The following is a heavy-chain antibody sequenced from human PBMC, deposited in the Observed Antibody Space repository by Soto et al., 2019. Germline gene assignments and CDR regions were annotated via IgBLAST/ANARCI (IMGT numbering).Heavy chain of an antibody. Sequence: PSETLSLTCTVSGASISSGDYYWSWIRQPPGKGLEWIGHIYYTGSTNYNPSLNSRVTISVDTSKSQFSLRLSSVTAADTAVYYCARDPWAPGVAYWGQGTLVTVPS. J-gene: IGHJ4*02. CDR3: ARDPWAPGVAY. CDR1: GASISSGDYY. V-gene: IGHV4-30-4*01. D-gene: IGHD3-16*01. CDR2: IYYTGST.